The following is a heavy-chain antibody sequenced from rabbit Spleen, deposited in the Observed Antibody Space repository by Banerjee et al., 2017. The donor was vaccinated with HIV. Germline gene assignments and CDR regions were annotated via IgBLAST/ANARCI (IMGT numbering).Heavy chain of an antibody. J-gene: IGHJ2*01. CDR1: GFTLSSYYM. Sequence: QEQLKESGGGLVQPGGSLKLSCKASGFTLSSYYMNWVRQAPGKGLEWIACIDAGSSDSTAYANWVNGRFTISKTSSTTVTLQMTSLTAADTATYFCAKASAYIYYAFDSWGPGTLVTVS. D-gene: IGHD6-1*01. V-gene: IGHV1S45*01. CDR2: IDAGSSDST. CDR3: AKASAYIYYAFDS.